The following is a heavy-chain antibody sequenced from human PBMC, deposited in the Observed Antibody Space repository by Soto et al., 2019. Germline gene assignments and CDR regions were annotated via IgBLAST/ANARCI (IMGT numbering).Heavy chain of an antibody. J-gene: IGHJ6*02. Sequence: QVPLVQSGAEVKKPGASVKVSCKASGYTFTSYGISWVRQAPGQGLEWMGWISAYNGNTNYAQKLQGRVTMTTDTSTSTAYMELRSLRSDDTAVYYCAREPTRGGWYYYGMDVWGQGTTVTVSS. V-gene: IGHV1-18*01. CDR1: GYTFTSYG. CDR2: ISAYNGNT. D-gene: IGHD3-10*01. CDR3: AREPTRGGWYYYGMDV.